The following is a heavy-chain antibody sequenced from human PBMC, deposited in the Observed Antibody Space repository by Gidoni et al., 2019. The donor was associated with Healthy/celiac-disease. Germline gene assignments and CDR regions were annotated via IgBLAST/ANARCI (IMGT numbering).Heavy chain of an antibody. CDR2: IYYSGST. D-gene: IGHD1-1*01. Sequence: QVQLQESGPGLVKPSETLSLTCTVSGGSISSYYWSWIRQPPGKGLEWIGYIYYSGSTNYNPSLKSRVTISVDTSKNQFSLKLSSVTAADTAVYYCAREDQLAYYFDYWGQGTLVTVSS. V-gene: IGHV4-59*01. CDR1: GGSISSYY. CDR3: AREDQLAYYFDY. J-gene: IGHJ4*02.